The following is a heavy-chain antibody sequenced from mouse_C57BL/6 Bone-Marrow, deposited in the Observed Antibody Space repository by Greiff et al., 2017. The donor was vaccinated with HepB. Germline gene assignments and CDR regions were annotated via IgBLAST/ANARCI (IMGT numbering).Heavy chain of an antibody. CDR3: ARSPQGAWAWFAY. CDR2: INPSNGGT. CDR1: GYTFTSYW. J-gene: IGHJ3*01. D-gene: IGHD3-1*01. V-gene: IGHV1-53*01. Sequence: QVQLKQPGTELVKPGASVKLSCKASGYTFTSYWMHWVKQRPGQGLEWIGNINPSNGGTNYNEKFKSKATLTVDKSSSTAYMQLSSLTSEDSAVYYCARSPQGAWAWFAYWGQGTLVTVSA.